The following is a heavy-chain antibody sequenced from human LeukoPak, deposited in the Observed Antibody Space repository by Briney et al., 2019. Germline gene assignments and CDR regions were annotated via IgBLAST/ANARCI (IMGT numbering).Heavy chain of an antibody. CDR2: INPSGGST. CDR3: ARGAFGFDYYYGMDV. Sequence: GASVKVSCKASGYTFTGYHVHWVRQAPGQGLEWMGIINPSGGSTSYAQKFQGRVTMTRDTSTSTVYMELSSLRSEDTAVYYCARGAFGFDYYYGMDVWGQGTTVTVSS. D-gene: IGHD3-16*01. CDR1: GYTFTGYH. J-gene: IGHJ6*02. V-gene: IGHV1-46*01.